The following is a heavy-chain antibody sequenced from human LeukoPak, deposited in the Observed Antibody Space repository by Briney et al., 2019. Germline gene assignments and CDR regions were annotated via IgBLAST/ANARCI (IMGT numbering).Heavy chain of an antibody. Sequence: PGGSLRLYCAASGFTFSSYAMHWVRQTPGQGLEWMAVISYDGSNKFFADSVKGRFTISRDNSKNTLYLQMNSLRAEDTAVYYCARDFRGALAGTRSYYFDSWGQGTLVTVSS. J-gene: IGHJ4*02. CDR3: ARDFRGALAGTRSYYFDS. V-gene: IGHV3-30-3*01. CDR2: ISYDGSNK. CDR1: GFTFSSYA. D-gene: IGHD6-19*01.